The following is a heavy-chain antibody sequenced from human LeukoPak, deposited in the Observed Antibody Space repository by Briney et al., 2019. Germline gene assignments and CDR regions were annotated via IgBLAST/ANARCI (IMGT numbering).Heavy chain of an antibody. Sequence: GASVKVSCKASGGTFSSYAISWVRQAPGQGLEWMGGIIPIFGTANYAQKFQGRVTITADKSTSTAYMELSSLRSGDTAVYYCARGTRVVVITSSFDYWGQGALVTVPS. D-gene: IGHD3-22*01. J-gene: IGHJ4*02. CDR1: GGTFSSYA. CDR3: ARGTRVVVITSSFDY. V-gene: IGHV1-69*06. CDR2: IIPIFGTA.